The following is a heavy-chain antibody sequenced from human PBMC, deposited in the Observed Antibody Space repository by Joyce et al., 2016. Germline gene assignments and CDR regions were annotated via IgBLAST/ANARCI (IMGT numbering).Heavy chain of an antibody. J-gene: IGHJ4*02. CDR1: GYNFNNYW. CDR3: ARRLVGFYETSGWIFDY. D-gene: IGHD6-19*01. V-gene: IGHV5-51*01. CDR2: IYGGDSET. Sequence: DVQLLQSGAEVKKPGESLKISCKGSGYNFNNYWIGWVRQMPGKGLEGMGIIYGGDSETRYSPSFQGQVTISADKSISTAYLQWSSLKASDSAIYYCARRLVGFYETSGWIFDYWGQGIQVTVS.